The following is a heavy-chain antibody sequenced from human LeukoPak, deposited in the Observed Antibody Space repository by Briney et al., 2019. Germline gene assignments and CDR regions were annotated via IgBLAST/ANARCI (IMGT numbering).Heavy chain of an antibody. CDR3: ARVSDGWTRTHAFDI. CDR2: IYTSGST. Sequence: PSETLSLTCTVSGGSISSYYWSWIRQPAGKGLEWIGRIYTSGSTNYNPSLKSRVTMSVDTSKNQFSLKLSSVTAADTAVYYCARVSDGWTRTHAFDIWGQGTMVTVSS. J-gene: IGHJ3*02. CDR1: GGSISSYY. V-gene: IGHV4-4*07. D-gene: IGHD1-7*01.